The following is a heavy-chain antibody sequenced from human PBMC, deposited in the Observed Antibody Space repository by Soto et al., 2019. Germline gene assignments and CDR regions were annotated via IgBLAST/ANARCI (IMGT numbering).Heavy chain of an antibody. CDR2: INPGNGNT. CDR3: ARAVVTPHEGGYYYYGMDV. J-gene: IGHJ6*02. CDR1: GYTFTSYA. Sequence: ASVNVSCKASGYTFTSYAMHWVRQAPGQRLEWMGWINPGNGNTKNSQKFQGRVTITRDTFASTAYMELSSLRSEDTATYYCARAVVTPHEGGYYYYGMDVWGQGTTVTVSS. D-gene: IGHD2-21*02. V-gene: IGHV1-3*01.